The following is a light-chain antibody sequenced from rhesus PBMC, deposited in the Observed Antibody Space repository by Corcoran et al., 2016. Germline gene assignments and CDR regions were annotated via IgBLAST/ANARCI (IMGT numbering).Light chain of an antibody. CDR2: YAN. V-gene: IGKV1-32*01. CDR3: QQYKSLPPT. J-gene: IGKJ4*01. CDR1: QGISSY. Sequence: DIQMTQSPSSLSASVGDRVTISFRASQGISSYLNWYQQKPGKDPKRRSYYANLLESGVPSRVSGSGAGTDFTLTISSLQPEDFATYYCQQYKSLPPTFGGGTKVEIK.